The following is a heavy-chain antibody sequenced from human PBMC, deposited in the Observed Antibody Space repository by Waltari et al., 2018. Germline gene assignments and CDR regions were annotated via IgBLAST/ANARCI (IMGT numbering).Heavy chain of an antibody. V-gene: IGHV4-39*07. Sequence: QLQLQESGPGLVKPSETLSLTCTVSGGSISSSSYYWGWIRQPPGKGLEWIGSIYYSGSTYYNPSLKSRVTISVDTSKNQFSLKLSSVTAADTAVYYCARDSRLGDWFDPWGQGTLVTVSS. J-gene: IGHJ5*02. CDR3: ARDSRLGDWFDP. D-gene: IGHD3-10*01. CDR1: GGSISSSSYY. CDR2: IYYSGST.